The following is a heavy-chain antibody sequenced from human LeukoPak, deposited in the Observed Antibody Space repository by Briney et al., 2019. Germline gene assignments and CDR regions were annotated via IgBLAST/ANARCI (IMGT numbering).Heavy chain of an antibody. J-gene: IGHJ4*02. D-gene: IGHD3-3*02. CDR1: GGSISSYY. Sequence: SETLSLTCTVSGGSISSYYWSWIRQPPGKGLEWIGYIYTSGSTNYNPSLKGRVTISVDTSKNQFSLKLSSVTAADTAVYYCARHFIYATPPDYWGQGTLVTVSS. V-gene: IGHV4-4*09. CDR2: IYTSGST. CDR3: ARHFIYATPPDY.